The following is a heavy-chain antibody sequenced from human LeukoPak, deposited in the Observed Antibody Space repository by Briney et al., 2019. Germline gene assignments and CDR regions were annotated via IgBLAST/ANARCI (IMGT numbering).Heavy chain of an antibody. CDR1: GYSFTGYY. Sequence: ASVTVSCKASGYSFTGYYVHWVRKAPGQGLEWMGWINPSSGGTNYAQILQGRVTMTRDTSISTAYMELRSLRSDDAAVYYCARTNYYDSSGYFLGYWGQGTLVTVSS. D-gene: IGHD3-22*01. CDR3: ARTNYYDSSGYFLGY. J-gene: IGHJ4*02. V-gene: IGHV1-2*02. CDR2: INPSSGGT.